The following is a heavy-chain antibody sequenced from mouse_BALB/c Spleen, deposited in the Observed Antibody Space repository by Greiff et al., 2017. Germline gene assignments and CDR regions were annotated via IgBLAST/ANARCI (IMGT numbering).Heavy chain of an antibody. CDR1: GFSLTSYG. V-gene: IGHV2-9*02. CDR2: IWAGGST. CDR3: ARGGITTHYYAMDY. D-gene: IGHD2-4*01. Sequence: VNVVESGPGLVAPSQSLSITCTVSGFSLTSYGVHWVRQPPGKGLEWLGVIWAGGSTNYNSALMSRLSISKDNSKSQVFLKMNSLQTDDTAMYYCARGGITTHYYAMDYWGQGTSVTVSS. J-gene: IGHJ4*01.